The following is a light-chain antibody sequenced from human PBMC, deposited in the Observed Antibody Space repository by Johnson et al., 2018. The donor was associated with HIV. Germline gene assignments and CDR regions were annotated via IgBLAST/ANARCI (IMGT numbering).Light chain of an antibody. Sequence: QSVLTQPPSVSAAPGQRVNISCSGHSSNIENYFVSWYQQLPGAAPRLLIYEDNKRPSGIADRFSGSKSGTSATLGITGLQTGDEADYYCGTWDSSLSAGVFGTGTKVTVL. V-gene: IGLV1-51*02. J-gene: IGLJ1*01. CDR1: SSNIENYF. CDR3: GTWDSSLSAGV. CDR2: EDN.